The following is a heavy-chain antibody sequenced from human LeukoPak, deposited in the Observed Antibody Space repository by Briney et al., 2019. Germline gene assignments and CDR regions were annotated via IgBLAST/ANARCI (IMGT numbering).Heavy chain of an antibody. Sequence: GGSLRLSCAASGFTSSGYAMGWVREAPGKGLGWGSTISGTGSNTYYADSVKGRFTISRDNSKNTLCLQMNSLRAEDTAVYFCAARPPVIVAGPFDYWGQGILVTVSS. CDR2: ISGTGSNT. V-gene: IGHV3-23*01. J-gene: IGHJ4*02. CDR1: GFTSSGYA. D-gene: IGHD5-12*01. CDR3: AARPPVIVAGPFDY.